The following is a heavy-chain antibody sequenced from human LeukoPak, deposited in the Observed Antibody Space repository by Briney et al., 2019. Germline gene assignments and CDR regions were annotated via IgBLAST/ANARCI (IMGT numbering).Heavy chain of an antibody. D-gene: IGHD3-22*01. Sequence: ASVKVSCKASGYTFTSYVINWVRQVPGQGLEWMGWISAYDGNRNYAQKVQGRVTMTTDTSTSTAYMELRSLRSDDTAVYYCARGHTLYYESSAYYYFDYWGHGTLVTVSS. J-gene: IGHJ4*01. V-gene: IGHV1-18*01. CDR3: ARGHTLYYESSAYYYFDY. CDR1: GYTFTSYV. CDR2: ISAYDGNR.